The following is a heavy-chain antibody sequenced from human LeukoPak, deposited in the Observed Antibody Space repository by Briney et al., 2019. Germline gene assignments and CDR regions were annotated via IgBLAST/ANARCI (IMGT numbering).Heavy chain of an antibody. D-gene: IGHD5-12*01. CDR2: ILYSVNT. Sequence: SETLSLTCTVSGDSITSNSRSWIRQPPGKGLEWIGRILYSVNTNYNPSLTSRVTISADTSKNQFSLTLSSVTAADTAVYYCARDLYGYDPFDYWGEGTLVTVSS. CDR1: GDSITSNS. J-gene: IGHJ4*02. V-gene: IGHV4-59*12. CDR3: ARDLYGYDPFDY.